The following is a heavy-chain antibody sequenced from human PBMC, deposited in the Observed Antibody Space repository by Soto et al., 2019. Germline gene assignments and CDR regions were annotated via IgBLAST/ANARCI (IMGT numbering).Heavy chain of an antibody. V-gene: IGHV1-69*06. J-gene: IGHJ6*02. Sequence: QVQLVQSGAEVKKPGSSVKVSCKASGGTFSSYAISWVRQAPGQGLEWMGGIIPIFGTANYAQKFQGRVTITADKSTSIAYMELSSLRSEDTDVYYCARGGVVVPASYYYYGMDVWGQGTTVTVSS. D-gene: IGHD2-2*01. CDR2: IIPIFGTA. CDR3: ARGGVVVPASYYYYGMDV. CDR1: GGTFSSYA.